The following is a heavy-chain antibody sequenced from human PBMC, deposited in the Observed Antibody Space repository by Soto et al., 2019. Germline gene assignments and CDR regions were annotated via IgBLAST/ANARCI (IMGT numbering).Heavy chain of an antibody. D-gene: IGHD6-25*01. CDR2: ISYDGSNK. V-gene: IGHV3-30*18. CDR3: AKAPAGDV. Sequence: PGGSLRLSCAASGFTFSSYGMHWVRQAPGKGLEWVAVISYDGSNKYYADSVKGRFTISRDNSKNTLYLQMNSLRAEDTAVYYCAKAPAGDVWGQGTTVTVSS. J-gene: IGHJ6*02. CDR1: GFTFSSYG.